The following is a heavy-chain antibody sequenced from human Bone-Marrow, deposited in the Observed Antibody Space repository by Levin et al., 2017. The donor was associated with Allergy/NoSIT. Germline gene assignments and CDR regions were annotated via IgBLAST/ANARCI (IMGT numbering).Heavy chain of an antibody. D-gene: IGHD3-10*01. CDR2: ISSSSSTI. J-gene: IGHJ4*02. V-gene: IGHV3-48*01. Sequence: GESLKISCAASGFTFSSYSMNWVRQAPGKGLEWVSYISSSSSTIYYADSVKGRFTISRDNAKNSLYLQMNSLRAEDTAVYYCARDRGELYGSGSYKYYFDYWGQGTLVTVSS. CDR3: ARDRGELYGSGSYKYYFDY. CDR1: GFTFSSYS.